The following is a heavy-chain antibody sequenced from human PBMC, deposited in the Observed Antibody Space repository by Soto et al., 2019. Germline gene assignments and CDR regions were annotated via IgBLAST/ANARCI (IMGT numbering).Heavy chain of an antibody. D-gene: IGHD3-10*01. CDR1: GFTFSTYW. J-gene: IGHJ3*02. V-gene: IGHV3-74*01. CDR3: AGDSQGDGKHFDI. CDR2: INDEGRST. Sequence: EVQLVESGGGLVQPGGSLRLSCATSGFTFSTYWMHWVRQVPGKGPVWVSRINDEGRSTSYADSVKGRCTISRDKAKNVRSLQMNSVRREETAVYYCAGDSQGDGKHFDIWGQGRMVTVSS.